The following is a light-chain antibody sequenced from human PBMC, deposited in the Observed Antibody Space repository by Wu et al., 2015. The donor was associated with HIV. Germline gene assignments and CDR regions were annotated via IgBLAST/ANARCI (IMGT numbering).Light chain of an antibody. Sequence: EIVLTQSPGTLSLSPGERATLSCRASQSVSSSYLAWYQQKPGQAPRLLIYGASSRATGIPDRFSGSGSGTDFTLTISRLEPEDFAVYYCQQYGSSRLVLTFG. CDR3: QQYGSSRLVLT. CDR2: GAS. CDR1: QSVSSSY. V-gene: IGKV3-20*01. J-gene: IGKJ4*02.